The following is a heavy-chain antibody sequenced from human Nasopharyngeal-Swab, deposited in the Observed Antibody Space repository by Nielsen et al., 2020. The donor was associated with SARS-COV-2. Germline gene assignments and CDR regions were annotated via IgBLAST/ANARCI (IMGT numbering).Heavy chain of an antibody. V-gene: IGHV3-11*04. D-gene: IGHD3-3*01. J-gene: IGHJ6*02. CDR2: ISTSGRTT. CDR1: GFTFSDYY. CDR3: ARVFLEWLLYRYTYGMDV. Sequence: GESLKISCAASGFTFSDYYMAWVRQAPGKGLEWLSYISTSGRTTDSADSVKGRFTISRDNAKNSLYLQMNSLRAEDTAVYYCARVFLEWLLYRYTYGMDVWGQGTTVTVSS.